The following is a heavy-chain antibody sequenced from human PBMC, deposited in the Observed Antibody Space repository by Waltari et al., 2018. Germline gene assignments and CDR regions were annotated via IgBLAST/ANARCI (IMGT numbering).Heavy chain of an antibody. CDR2: IYYSGST. Sequence: QLQLQESGPGLVKPSETLSLTCTVSGGSISSSSYYWGWIRQPPGKGLEWIGSIYYSGSTYYNPSLKSRVTISVDTSKTQFSLKLSSVTAADTAVYYCARDTHYYDSSGYYTGFDYWGQGTLVTVSS. V-gene: IGHV4-39*07. D-gene: IGHD3-22*01. CDR1: GGSISSSSYY. J-gene: IGHJ4*02. CDR3: ARDTHYYDSSGYYTGFDY.